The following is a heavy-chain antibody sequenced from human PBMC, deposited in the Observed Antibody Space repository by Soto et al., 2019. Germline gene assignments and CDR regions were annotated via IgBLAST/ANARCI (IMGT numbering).Heavy chain of an antibody. D-gene: IGHD6-19*01. J-gene: IGHJ4*02. Sequence: GGSLRFSCAASGFTFSSYSMNWVRQAPGKGLEWVSSISSSSSYIYYADSVKGRFTISRDNAKNSLYLQMNSLRAEDTAVYYFAREFLAVAGPIDFWAQRTLDTGSS. CDR1: GFTFSSYS. CDR3: AREFLAVAGPIDF. V-gene: IGHV3-21*01. CDR2: ISSSSSYI.